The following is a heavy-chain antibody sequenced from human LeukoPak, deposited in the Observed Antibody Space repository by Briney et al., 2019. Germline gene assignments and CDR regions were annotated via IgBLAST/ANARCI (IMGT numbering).Heavy chain of an antibody. V-gene: IGHV3-30*04. D-gene: IGHD5-24*01. J-gene: IGHJ4*02. Sequence: GGSLRLSCAASGFTFSSYAMHWVRQAPGKGLEWVTVVSADGRTQLYSDSVKGRFTISRDNSLNTLHLQMNSLRTEDTAVYYCAREFGHNRWYFDYWGQGALVTVSS. CDR3: AREFGHNRWYFDY. CDR2: VSADGRTQ. CDR1: GFTFSSYA.